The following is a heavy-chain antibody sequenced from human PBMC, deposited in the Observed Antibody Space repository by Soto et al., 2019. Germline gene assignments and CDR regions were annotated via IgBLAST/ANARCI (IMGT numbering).Heavy chain of an antibody. V-gene: IGHV4-39*01. CDR1: GGSISSSSYY. CDR2: IYYSGST. J-gene: IGHJ4*02. CDR3: ASGGGLWFGESY. D-gene: IGHD3-10*01. Sequence: SETLSLTCTVSGGSISSSSYYWGWIRQPPGKGLEWIGSIYYSGSTYYNPSLKSRVTISVDTSKNQFSLKLSSVTAADTAVYYCASGGGLWFGESYWGQGTLVTVSS.